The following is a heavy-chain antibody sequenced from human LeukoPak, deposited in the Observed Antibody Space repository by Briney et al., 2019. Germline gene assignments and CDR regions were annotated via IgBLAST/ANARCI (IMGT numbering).Heavy chain of an antibody. D-gene: IGHD6-13*01. CDR1: GFIFSIYA. CDR2: ISGSGGST. V-gene: IGHV3-23*01. J-gene: IGHJ4*02. CDR3: AKESGYSSSWYYFDY. Sequence: GGSLRLSCAASGFIFSIYAMSWVRQAPGKGLEWVSAISGSGGSTYYADSVKGRFTISRDNSKNTLYLQMNSLRAEDTAVYYCAKESGYSSSWYYFDYWGQGTLVTVSS.